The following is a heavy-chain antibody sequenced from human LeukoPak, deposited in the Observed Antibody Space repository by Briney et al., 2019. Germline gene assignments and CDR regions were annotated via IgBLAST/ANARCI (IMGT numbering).Heavy chain of an antibody. D-gene: IGHD3-10*01. CDR2: IYYSGSA. Sequence: NPSETLSLTCTVSGGSISSTSYFWGWIRQPPGKGLEWIGSIYYSGSAYYNPSLKSRVTISVDTSKNQFSLKLSSVTAADTAVYYCARGRPYGSGNKGFDYWGQGTLVTVSS. CDR1: GGSISSTSYF. CDR3: ARGRPYGSGNKGFDY. V-gene: IGHV4-39*07. J-gene: IGHJ4*02.